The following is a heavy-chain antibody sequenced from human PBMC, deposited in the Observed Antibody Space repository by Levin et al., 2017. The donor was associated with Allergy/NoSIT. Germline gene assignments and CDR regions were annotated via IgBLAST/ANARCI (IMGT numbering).Heavy chain of an antibody. CDR3: AKYGEISGIPPYYLDH. CDR1: GFTFSTYA. CDR2: IDGGGYYS. Sequence: GGSLRLSCAASGFTFSTYALGWVRLVPERGLDWVASIDGGGYYSAYGDSAKGRFTISRDNSKNIVFLQMNSLRTEDTAVYYCAKYGEISGIPPYYLDHWGQGILVTVSS. J-gene: IGHJ4*02. D-gene: IGHD1-20*01. V-gene: IGHV3-23*01.